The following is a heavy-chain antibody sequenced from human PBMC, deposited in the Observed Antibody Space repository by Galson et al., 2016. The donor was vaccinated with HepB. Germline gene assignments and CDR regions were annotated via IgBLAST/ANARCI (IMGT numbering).Heavy chain of an antibody. CDR2: ITWTSGAI. Sequence: SLRLSCAASGFTFGDYAMHWVRQAPGKGLEWVSGITWTSGAIAYADSVKGRFTISRDNARNSLYLQMNNLRTEDTALYYCAKDRVSFYYYGMDVWGQGTTGTVS. CDR3: AKDRVSFYYYGMDV. CDR1: GFTFGDYA. V-gene: IGHV3-9*01. D-gene: IGHD2-8*01. J-gene: IGHJ6*02.